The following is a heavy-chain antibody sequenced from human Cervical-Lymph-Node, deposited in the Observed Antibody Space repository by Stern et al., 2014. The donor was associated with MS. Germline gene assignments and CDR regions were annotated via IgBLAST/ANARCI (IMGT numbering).Heavy chain of an antibody. CDR3: AREDSVAGLFAY. V-gene: IGHV3-30*04. Sequence: QVQLMQSGGGVVQPGRSLRLSCATSGFTFSTAAMHLVRQAPGKGLEWVAVVSYHGTNKDYADSVKGRFTISRDNSKSTLYLQMSNLRTEDTAVYYCAREDSVAGLFAYWGQGTLVIVSS. CDR2: VSYHGTNK. D-gene: IGHD6-19*01. J-gene: IGHJ4*02. CDR1: GFTFSTAA.